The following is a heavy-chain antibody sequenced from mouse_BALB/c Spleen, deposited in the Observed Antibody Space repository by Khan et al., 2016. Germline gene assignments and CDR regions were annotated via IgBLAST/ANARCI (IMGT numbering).Heavy chain of an antibody. CDR2: INTNTGEP. D-gene: IGHD1-1*01. Sequence: QIQLVQSGPELKKPGETVKISCKASGYTFTNYGMNWVKQAPGKGLKWMGWINTNTGEPTYAEEFKGRFAFSLETSASTAYLQINNHKNEDTATYFCARGVLNFDYWGQGTTLTVSS. CDR3: ARGVLNFDY. J-gene: IGHJ2*01. CDR1: GYTFTNYG. V-gene: IGHV9-3*02.